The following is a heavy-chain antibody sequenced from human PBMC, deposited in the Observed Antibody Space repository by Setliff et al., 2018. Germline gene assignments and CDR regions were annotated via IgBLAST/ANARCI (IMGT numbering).Heavy chain of an antibody. CDR3: ARLPGYCNGGNCYGYYTFDI. CDR1: GDSISSSSYY. D-gene: IGHD2-15*01. J-gene: IGHJ3*02. V-gene: IGHV4-39*01. Sequence: SETLSLTCSVSGDSISSSSYYWGWIRQPPGKGLEWIGSINYSGITYYSPSLESRVIVSVDTSKNQFSLKLSPVTVADTAVYYCARLPGYCNGGNCYGYYTFDIWGQGTMVTVSS. CDR2: INYSGIT.